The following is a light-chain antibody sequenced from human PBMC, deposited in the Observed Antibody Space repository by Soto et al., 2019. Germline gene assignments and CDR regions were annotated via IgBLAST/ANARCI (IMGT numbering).Light chain of an antibody. J-gene: IGKJ2*01. Sequence: DIQMTQSPSSLSASVGERVTISCRASQYISNYLHWYQQKQGKAPTFLIYAASSLESGVPSRFSGGGSGTDFTLTMSNLQPEYFATYYCQQSYRTPQTFGQGTKLEIK. CDR3: QQSYRTPQT. CDR2: AAS. CDR1: QYISNY. V-gene: IGKV1-39*01.